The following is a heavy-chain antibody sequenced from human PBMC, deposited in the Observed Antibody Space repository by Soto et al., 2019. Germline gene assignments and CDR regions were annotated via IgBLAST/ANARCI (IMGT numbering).Heavy chain of an antibody. CDR3: ARRVQVWLPDYYGMDV. J-gene: IGHJ6*02. V-gene: IGHV1-18*01. Sequence: QAQLVQSGAEVKKPGASVNVSCKASGYDYVTYAITWVRQRPGQGLERMGWISTLNGNTNYAQNFQGRVTMTTNTSTRIVHLELRSLRSDDTAVYYCARRVQVWLPDYYGMDVWGQGTTVTVSS. CDR1: GYDYVTYA. D-gene: IGHD5-18*01. CDR2: ISTLNGNT.